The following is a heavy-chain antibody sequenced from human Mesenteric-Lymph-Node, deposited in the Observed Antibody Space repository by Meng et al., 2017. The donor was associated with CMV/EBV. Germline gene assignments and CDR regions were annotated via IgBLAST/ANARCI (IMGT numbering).Heavy chain of an antibody. CDR3: AKDWGYWSSTSCYPVYYFDY. CDR2: IWYDGSNK. J-gene: IGHJ4*02. Sequence: FSSYGMHWGRQAPGKGLEWVAVIWYDGSNKYYADSVKGRFTISRDNSKNTLYLQMNSLRAEDTAVYYCAKDWGYWSSTSCYPVYYFDYWGQGTLVTVSS. V-gene: IGHV3-33*06. CDR1: FSSYG. D-gene: IGHD2-2*01.